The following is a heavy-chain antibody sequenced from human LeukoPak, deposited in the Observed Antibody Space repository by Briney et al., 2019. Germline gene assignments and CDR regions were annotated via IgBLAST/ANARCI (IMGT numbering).Heavy chain of an antibody. CDR3: ARYRGANGYYFDY. D-gene: IGHD3-10*01. CDR1: GGSISSSNW. CDR2: IYHSGST. Sequence: NPSETLSLTCAVSGGSISSSNWWSWVRQPPGKGLEWIGEIYHSGSTNYNPSLKSRVTISIDKSKNQFSLKLSSVTAADTAVYYCARYRGANGYYFDYWGQGTLVTVSS. V-gene: IGHV4-4*02. J-gene: IGHJ4*02.